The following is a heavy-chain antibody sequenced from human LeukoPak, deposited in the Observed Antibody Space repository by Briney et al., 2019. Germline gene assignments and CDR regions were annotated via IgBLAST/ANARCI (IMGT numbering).Heavy chain of an antibody. D-gene: IGHD6-13*01. CDR1: GGTFSSYA. CDR3: ARDLTPAGWLDP. Sequence: ASVKVSCKASGGTFSSYAISWVRQAPGQGLEWMGRIIPILGIANYAQKFQGRVTITADKSTSTAYMELSSLRSEDTAVYYCARDLTPAGWLDPWGQGTLVTVSS. J-gene: IGHJ5*02. CDR2: IIPILGIA. V-gene: IGHV1-69*04.